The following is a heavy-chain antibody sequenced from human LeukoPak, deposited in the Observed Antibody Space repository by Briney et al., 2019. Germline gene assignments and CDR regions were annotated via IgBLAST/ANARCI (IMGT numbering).Heavy chain of an antibody. V-gene: IGHV3-48*02. Sequence: GGSLRLSCVASGFTFSSYAMSWVRQAPGKGLEWVSYISSSSSTIYYADSVKGRFTISRDNAKNSLYLQMNSLRDEDTAVYYCARSYYYDSSGYWYYYGMDVWGQGTTVTVSS. CDR2: ISSSSSTI. J-gene: IGHJ6*02. CDR1: GFTFSSYA. CDR3: ARSYYYDSSGYWYYYGMDV. D-gene: IGHD3-22*01.